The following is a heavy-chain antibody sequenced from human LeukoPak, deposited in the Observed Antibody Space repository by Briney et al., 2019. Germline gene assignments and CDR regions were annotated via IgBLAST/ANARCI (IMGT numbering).Heavy chain of an antibody. CDR3: ARGGEAYCGGDCSVFDAFDI. Sequence: GSLRLSCAASGFTVSSNYMSWVRQAPGKGLEWVSVIYSGGSTYYADSVKGRFTISRDNTKNTLYLQMNSLRAEDTAVYYCARGGEAYCGGDCSVFDAFDIWGQGTMVTVSS. V-gene: IGHV3-66*01. CDR2: IYSGGST. CDR1: GFTVSSNY. J-gene: IGHJ3*02. D-gene: IGHD2-21*02.